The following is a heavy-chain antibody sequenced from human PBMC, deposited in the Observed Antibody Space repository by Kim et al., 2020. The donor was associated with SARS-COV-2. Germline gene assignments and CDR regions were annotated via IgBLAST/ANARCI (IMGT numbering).Heavy chain of an antibody. CDR3: ARDPYYYGSESLNWFDP. D-gene: IGHD3-10*01. CDR2: ISAYNGNT. V-gene: IGHV1-18*01. J-gene: IGHJ5*02. Sequence: ASVKVSCKASGYTFTSYGISWVRQAPGQGLEWMGWISAYNGNTNYTQKLQGRVTMTTDTSTSTAYMELRSLRSDDTAVYYCARDPYYYGSESLNWFDPWGQGTLVTVSS. CDR1: GYTFTSYG.